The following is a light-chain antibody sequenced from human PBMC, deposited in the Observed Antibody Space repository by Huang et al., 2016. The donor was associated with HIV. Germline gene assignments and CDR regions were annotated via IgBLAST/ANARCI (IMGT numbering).Light chain of an antibody. J-gene: IGKJ4*01. CDR1: QSVSSSL. V-gene: IGKV3-20*01. CDR3: QHYGSSPLT. CDR2: GAS. Sequence: EIVLTQSPGTLSLSPGERAIFSCRASQSVSSSLLAWYQQKPGQAPRRLIYGASSRATGIPDRFSGSGSGTDFTLTISRLEPEDFAVYYCQHYGSSPLTFGGGTKVEIK.